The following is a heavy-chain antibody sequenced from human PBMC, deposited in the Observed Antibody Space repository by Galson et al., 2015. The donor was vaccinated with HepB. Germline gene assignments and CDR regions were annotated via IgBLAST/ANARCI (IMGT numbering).Heavy chain of an antibody. V-gene: IGHV1-18*01. CDR1: EFDFNKYG. CDR2: VSGYHGSA. CDR3: ARDSRLELQLNNYYSYGMDV. Sequence: SVKVSCKAPEFDFNKYGLSWVRQAPGQGLEWMGWVSGYHGSANYAPKFQGRVTMTTQTSTGTAFMEMRSLRSDDTAVYYCARDSRLELQLNNYYSYGMDVWGQGTAVVVS. D-gene: IGHD1-7*01. J-gene: IGHJ6*02.